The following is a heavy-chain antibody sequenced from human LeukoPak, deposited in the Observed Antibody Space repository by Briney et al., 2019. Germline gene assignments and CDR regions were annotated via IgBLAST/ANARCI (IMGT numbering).Heavy chain of an antibody. CDR2: IKQDGSDT. D-gene: IGHD2/OR15-2a*01. V-gene: IGHV3-7*01. CDR1: GFTLSSYW. CDR3: ARDSTYTMDL. J-gene: IGHJ6*02. Sequence: PGGSLRLSCAASGFTLSSYWMSWVRQAPGKGLEWVVNIKQDGSDTYYADPVKGRFTISRDNARNTVYLQINSLRAEDTAVYYCARDSTYTMDLWGRGTTVTVSS.